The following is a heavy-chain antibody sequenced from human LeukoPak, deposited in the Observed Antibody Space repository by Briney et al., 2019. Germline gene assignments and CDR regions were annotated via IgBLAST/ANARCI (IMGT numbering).Heavy chain of an antibody. D-gene: IGHD4-17*01. CDR1: GGSISSYY. CDR3: ARSTTVIPRVIRYYFDY. J-gene: IGHJ4*02. Sequence: PSETLSLTCTVSGGSISSYYWSWIRQPAGKGLEWIGRIYTSGTTIYNPSLQSRVIISVDTSKNQVSLKLSSVTASDTAVYYCARSTTVIPRVIRYYFDYWGQGTLVTVSS. CDR2: IYTSGTT. V-gene: IGHV4-4*07.